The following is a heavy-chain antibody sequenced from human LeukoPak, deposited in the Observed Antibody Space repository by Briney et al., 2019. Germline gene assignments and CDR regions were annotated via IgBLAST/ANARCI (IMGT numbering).Heavy chain of an antibody. CDR3: AREADYDSSGYYTPDFDY. Sequence: GGSLRLSCAASGFTFSSYSMNWVRQAPGKGLEWVSYISSSSSTIYYADSVKGRFTISRDNAKNSLYLQMNSLRDEDTAVYYCAREADYDSSGYYTPDFDYWGQGTLVTVSS. J-gene: IGHJ4*02. CDR2: ISSSSSTI. V-gene: IGHV3-48*02. CDR1: GFTFSSYS. D-gene: IGHD3-22*01.